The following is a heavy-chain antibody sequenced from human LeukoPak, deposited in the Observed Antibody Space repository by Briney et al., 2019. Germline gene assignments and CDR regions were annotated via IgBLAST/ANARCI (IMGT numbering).Heavy chain of an antibody. J-gene: IGHJ4*02. Sequence: GGSLRLSCAASGFTFSSYGMSWVRQAPGKGLEWVSAISGSGGSTYYADSVKSRFTISRDNSKNTVYLQMNSLRVEDTAIYYCAKGGSWYRPTFFDYWGQGTLVTVSS. D-gene: IGHD6-13*01. CDR1: GFTFSSYG. CDR3: AKGGSWYRPTFFDY. V-gene: IGHV3-23*01. CDR2: ISGSGGST.